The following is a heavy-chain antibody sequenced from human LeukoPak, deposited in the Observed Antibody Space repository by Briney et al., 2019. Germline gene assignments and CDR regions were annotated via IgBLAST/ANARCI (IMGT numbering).Heavy chain of an antibody. CDR1: GYTFTNYA. CDR2: ISAYNDNT. CDR3: ARDYSSSIFDN. J-gene: IGHJ4*02. D-gene: IGHD6-6*01. V-gene: IGHV1-18*01. Sequence: ASVKVSCKASGYTFTNYAVTWVRQSPGQGLEWMGWISAYNDNTYYAQKFQGRVTMTADTSTNTAYMELRSLRSDDTAVYYCARDYSSSIFDNWGQGTLVTVSS.